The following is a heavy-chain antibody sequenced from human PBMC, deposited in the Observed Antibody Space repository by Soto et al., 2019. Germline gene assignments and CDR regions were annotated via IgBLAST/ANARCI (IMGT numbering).Heavy chain of an antibody. D-gene: IGHD6-19*01. CDR2: ITSYTKTI. V-gene: IGHV3-48*02. CDR3: VRSVEGHFHY. Sequence: EVQFVESGGDLVQREGSLRLSCVASGFTFSVYSMNWVRQAPGKGLEWFSYITSYTKTIKYADSVKGRFTISRDNAKNSVYLQMNSLRDEDTAVYYCVRSVEGHFHYWGQGTVVTVSS. J-gene: IGHJ4*02. CDR1: GFTFSVYS.